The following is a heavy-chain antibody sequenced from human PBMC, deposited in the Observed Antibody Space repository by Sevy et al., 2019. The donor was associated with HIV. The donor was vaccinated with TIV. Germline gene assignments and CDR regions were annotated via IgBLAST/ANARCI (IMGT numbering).Heavy chain of an antibody. CDR1: GFMFSTFG. D-gene: IGHD3-16*01. J-gene: IGHJ5*02. V-gene: IGHV3-30*02. CDR2: ISFDGTLE. CDR3: ARDRVCTYTDCYNWFDP. Sequence: GGSLRLSCAASGFMFSTFGMHWVRQAPGKGLEWVAFISFDGTLEYYADSIKGRFTISSDNSKNTLYLEMSSLRTEDTAVYYCARDRVCTYTDCYNWFDPWGQGTPVTVSS.